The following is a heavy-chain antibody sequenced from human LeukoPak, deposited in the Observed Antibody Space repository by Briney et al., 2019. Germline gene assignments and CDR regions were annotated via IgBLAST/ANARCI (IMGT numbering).Heavy chain of an antibody. V-gene: IGHV1-46*01. J-gene: IGHJ4*02. CDR1: XYTFTSYY. CDR3: VRVKPRIGGGSIAAYDY. CDR2: INPSGGST. Sequence: VASVXXXCKASXYTFTSYYMHWVRQAPGQGLEWMGIINPSGGSTSYAQKFQGRVTMTRDTATSTVYMELSSLRSEDTAVYYCVRVKPRIGGGSIAAYDYWGQGTLVTVSS. D-gene: IGHD6-6*01.